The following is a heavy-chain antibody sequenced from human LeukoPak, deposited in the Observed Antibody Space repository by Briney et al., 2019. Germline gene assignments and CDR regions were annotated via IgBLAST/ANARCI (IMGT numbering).Heavy chain of an antibody. CDR3: AKGASSYYDSSGYYYHTDY. V-gene: IGHV3-74*01. J-gene: IGHJ4*02. CDR2: INSDGINT. D-gene: IGHD3-22*01. Sequence: GGSLRLSCAASGFTFSNYWMHWVRQAPGKGLVWVSRINSDGINTSYADSVKGRFTISRDNAKNSLYLQMNSLRAEDTALYYCAKGASSYYDSSGYYYHTDYWGQGTLVTVSS. CDR1: GFTFSNYW.